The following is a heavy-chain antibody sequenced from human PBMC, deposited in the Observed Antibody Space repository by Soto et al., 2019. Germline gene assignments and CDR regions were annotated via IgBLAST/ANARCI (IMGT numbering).Heavy chain of an antibody. CDR3: ASSHHLQTGAFDY. D-gene: IGHD1-1*01. CDR2: ISSNGGST. CDR1: GFTFSSYA. J-gene: IGHJ4*02. Sequence: GGSLRLSCAASGFTFSSYAMHWVRQAPGKGLEYVSAISSNGGSTYYANSVKGRFTISRDNSKNTLYLQMGSLRAEDMAVYYCASSHHLQTGAFDYWGQGTLVTVSS. V-gene: IGHV3-64*01.